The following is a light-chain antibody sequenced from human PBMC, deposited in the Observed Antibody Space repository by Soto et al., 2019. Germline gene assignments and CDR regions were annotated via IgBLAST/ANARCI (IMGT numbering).Light chain of an antibody. Sequence: QSALTQPPSASGSPGQSVTISCTGTSRDVGGHDYVSWYQQHPGKAPKLLIYEVTKRPSGVPDRFSGSKSGNTASLTVSGLPACEEGEYLRHSYGTRNRLIFGGGTKLTVL. CDR3: HSYGTRNRLI. V-gene: IGLV2-8*01. CDR1: SRDVGGHDY. CDR2: EVT. J-gene: IGLJ2*01.